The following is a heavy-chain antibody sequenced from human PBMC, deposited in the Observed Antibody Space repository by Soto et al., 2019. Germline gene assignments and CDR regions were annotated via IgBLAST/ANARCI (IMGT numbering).Heavy chain of an antibody. V-gene: IGHV1-8*01. CDR1: GYTFTNYE. CDR3: ARMAASGSLNWFDP. CDR2: MIPGSGNT. D-gene: IGHD3-10*01. J-gene: IGHJ5*02. Sequence: ASVKVSCKASGYTFTNYEIIWLRQASGQGLEWMGWMIPGSGNTGYAHKFEDRVTMTRNISISTAYMELSRLGSDDTAIYYCARMAASGSLNWFDPWGQGTLVTVSS.